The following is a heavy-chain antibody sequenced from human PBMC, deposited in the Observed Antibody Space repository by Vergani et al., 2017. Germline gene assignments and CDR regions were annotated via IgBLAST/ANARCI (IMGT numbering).Heavy chain of an antibody. Sequence: EVQLLQSGGGVIQPGGSVRLSCAASGFTFSACPMTWVRQAPGKGLEWVSAISARYPSTYYADSVKGRFTISRDNSKNMLYLQMNSLRAEVTAVYYCARLSYDTTPYLQGGYDCWGQGTLVSVSS. J-gene: IGHJ4*02. CDR1: GFTFSACP. CDR2: ISARYPST. V-gene: IGHV3-23*01. CDR3: ARLSYDTTPYLQGGYDC. D-gene: IGHD3-22*01.